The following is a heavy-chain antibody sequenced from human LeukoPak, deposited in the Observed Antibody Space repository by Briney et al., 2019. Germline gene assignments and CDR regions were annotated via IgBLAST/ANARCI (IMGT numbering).Heavy chain of an antibody. Sequence: PGGSLRLSCAASGXTFSTYWMHWVRQTPGKGLVWVSRISRDGTTTTYADSVKGRFTISRDNAKNTLYLEMNSLRAEDTAVYFCARDGVGASHDYWGQGTLVTVSS. V-gene: IGHV3-74*01. J-gene: IGHJ4*02. D-gene: IGHD1-26*01. CDR3: ARDGVGASHDY. CDR1: GXTFSTYW. CDR2: ISRDGTTT.